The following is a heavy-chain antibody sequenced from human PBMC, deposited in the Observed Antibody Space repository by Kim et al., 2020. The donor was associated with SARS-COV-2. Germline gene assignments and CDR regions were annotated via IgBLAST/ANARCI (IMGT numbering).Heavy chain of an antibody. D-gene: IGHD2-2*01. CDR1: GFTFSSYW. Sequence: GGSLRLSCAASGFTFSSYWMSWVRQAPGKGLEWVANIKQDGSEKYYVDSVKGRFTISRDNAKNSLYLQMNSLRAEDTAVYYCAREGYCSSTSCPGAFDIWGQGTMVTVSS. V-gene: IGHV3-7*01. CDR2: IKQDGSEK. CDR3: AREGYCSSTSCPGAFDI. J-gene: IGHJ3*02.